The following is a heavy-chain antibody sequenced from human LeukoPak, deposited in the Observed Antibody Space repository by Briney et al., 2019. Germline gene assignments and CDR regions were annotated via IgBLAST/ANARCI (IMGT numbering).Heavy chain of an antibody. V-gene: IGHV3-33*08. CDR1: GFIFGNHA. D-gene: IGHD1-26*01. CDR2: IWYDGSNK. J-gene: IGHJ6*02. CDR3: ARDGGSYLHYYYYGMDV. Sequence: PGGSLRLSCAASGFIFGNHAMNWVRQAPGKGLEWVAVIWYDGSNKYYADSVKGRFTISRDNSKNTLYLQMNSLRAEDTAVYYCARDGGSYLHYYYYGMDVWGQGTTVTVSS.